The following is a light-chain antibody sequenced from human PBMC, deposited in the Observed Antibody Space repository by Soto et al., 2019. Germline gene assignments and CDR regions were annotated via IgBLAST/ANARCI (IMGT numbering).Light chain of an antibody. J-gene: IGKJ1*01. CDR3: QQYGSSPLWT. V-gene: IGKV3-20*01. CDR1: QSVSSGY. CDR2: GAS. Sequence: EIVLTQSPCTLSLSPGERGTLSCRASQSVSSGYLAWYQQKPGQAPRLLIYGASSRATGIPDRFSGSGSGTDFTLTISRLEPEDFAVYYCQQYGSSPLWTFGQGTKVDIK.